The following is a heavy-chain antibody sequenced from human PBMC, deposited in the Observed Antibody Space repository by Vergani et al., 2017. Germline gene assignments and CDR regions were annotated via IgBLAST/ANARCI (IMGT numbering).Heavy chain of an antibody. D-gene: IGHD6-6*01. CDR3: ARDHKASRLDWYFNL. CDR1: GFTLNTYA. CDR2: ISYNGNNK. J-gene: IGHJ2*01. Sequence: QVQLVESGGGVVQPWGSLRLPCVASGFTLNTYAIHWVRQAPGKGLEWTAVISYNGNNKYYADSVKGRFTISRDNSKNTLYLQMNSLRPEDTAVYYCARDHKASRLDWYFNLWGRGTLVTVS. V-gene: IGHV3-30-3*01.